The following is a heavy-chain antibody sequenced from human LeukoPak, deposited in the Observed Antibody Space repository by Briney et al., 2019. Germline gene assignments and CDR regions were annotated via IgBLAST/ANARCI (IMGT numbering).Heavy chain of an antibody. D-gene: IGHD1-1*01. J-gene: IGHJ6*03. CDR1: GFTFSNYD. CDR3: AKNGPRTHLFYMDV. CDR2: LGYDGHNK. Sequence: GGSLRLSCAASGFTFSNYDIHWVRQAPGKGLEWVAFLGYDGHNKFYGESVKGRCTISRDNSKNTLYLQMNSLRAEDTAVYYCAKNGPRTHLFYMDVWGKGTTVTISS. V-gene: IGHV3-30*02.